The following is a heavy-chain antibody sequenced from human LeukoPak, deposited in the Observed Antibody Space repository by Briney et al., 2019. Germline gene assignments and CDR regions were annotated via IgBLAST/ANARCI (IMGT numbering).Heavy chain of an antibody. Sequence: GESLKISCKGSGYSFTNYWIGWVRQMPGKGLEWMGIIYPGDSDTRYSPSCQGQVTISADKSISTAYLQWSSLKASDTAMYYCARHGGIGIVGIYFDYWGQGTLVTVSS. CDR2: IYPGDSDT. J-gene: IGHJ4*02. D-gene: IGHD1-26*01. CDR1: GYSFTNYW. V-gene: IGHV5-51*01. CDR3: ARHGGIGIVGIYFDY.